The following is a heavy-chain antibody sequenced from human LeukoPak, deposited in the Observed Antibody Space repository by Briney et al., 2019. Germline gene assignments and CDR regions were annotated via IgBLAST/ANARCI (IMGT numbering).Heavy chain of an antibody. J-gene: IGHJ6*03. Sequence: SVKVSCKASGGTFSSYAISWVRQAPGQGLEWMGRIIPIFGTAIYAQKFQGRVTITTDESTSTAHMELSSLRSEDTAVYYCARESSGRSGEFYYYYYYYMDVWGKGTTVTVSS. CDR2: IIPIFGTA. CDR3: ARESSGRSGEFYYYYYYYMDV. V-gene: IGHV1-69*05. CDR1: GGTFSSYA. D-gene: IGHD1-26*01.